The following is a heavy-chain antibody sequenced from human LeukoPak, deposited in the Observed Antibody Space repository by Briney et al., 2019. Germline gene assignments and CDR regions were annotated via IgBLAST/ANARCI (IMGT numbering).Heavy chain of an antibody. CDR2: ISGSGGST. CDR1: GFTFSRYA. Sequence: GGSLRLSCAASGFTFSRYAMSWVRQAHGKGLGWVSAISGSGGSTYYADSVKGRFTISRDNSKNTLYLQMNSLRAEDTAVYYCAKRPDYGDYQYYFDYRGQGTLVTVSS. J-gene: IGHJ4*02. CDR3: AKRPDYGDYQYYFDY. D-gene: IGHD4-17*01. V-gene: IGHV3-23*01.